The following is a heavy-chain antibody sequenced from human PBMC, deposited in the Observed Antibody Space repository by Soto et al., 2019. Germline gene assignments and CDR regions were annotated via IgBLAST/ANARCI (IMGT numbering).Heavy chain of an antibody. Sequence: PGGSLRLSCAASGFTFSSYDMHWVRQATGKGLEWVSAIGTAGDTYYPGSVKGRFTISRENAKNSLYLQMNSLRAGDTAVYYCARGSSGWSYYYYGMDVWGQGTTVTVSS. CDR1: GFTFSSYD. D-gene: IGHD6-19*01. J-gene: IGHJ6*02. CDR3: ARGSSGWSYYYYGMDV. CDR2: IGTAGDT. V-gene: IGHV3-13*01.